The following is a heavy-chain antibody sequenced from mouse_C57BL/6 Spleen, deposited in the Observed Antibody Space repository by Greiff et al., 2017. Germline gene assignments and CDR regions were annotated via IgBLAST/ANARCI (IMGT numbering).Heavy chain of an antibody. CDR3: ARGKLNYDYDGFYAMDY. J-gene: IGHJ4*01. CDR2: LDPSDSYT. V-gene: IGHV1-50*01. Sequence: QVQLQQPGAELVKPGASVTLSCKASGYTFTSYWMQWVKQRPGQGLEWIGELDPSDSYTNYNQKFKGKATLTVDTSSSTAYMQLSSLTSEDSAVYYCARGKLNYDYDGFYAMDYWGQGTSVTVSS. CDR1: GYTFTSYW. D-gene: IGHD2-4*01.